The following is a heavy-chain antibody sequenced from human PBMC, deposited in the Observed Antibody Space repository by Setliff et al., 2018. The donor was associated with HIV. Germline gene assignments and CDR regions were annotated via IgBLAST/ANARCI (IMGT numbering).Heavy chain of an antibody. CDR2: INHSGST. CDR1: GGSFSGYY. V-gene: IGHV4-34*01. Sequence: PSETLSLTCAVYGGSFSGYYWSWIRQPPGKGLEWIGEINHSGSTNYNPSLKSRVTISVDTSKNQFSLKLSSVTAADTAVYYCARASKEGSYYFDYWGQGTLVTVSS. D-gene: IGHD6-6*01. CDR3: ARASKEGSYYFDY. J-gene: IGHJ4*02.